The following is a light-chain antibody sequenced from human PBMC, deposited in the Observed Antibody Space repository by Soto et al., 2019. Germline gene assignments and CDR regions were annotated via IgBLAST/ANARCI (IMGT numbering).Light chain of an antibody. V-gene: IGLV2-23*01. CDR2: EGI. CDR1: SNTIGGYNV. CDR3: CPYVGATTYV. J-gene: IGLJ1*01. Sequence: QSALTQPASVSGSPGQSITISCTGTSNTIGGYNVVSWYQQHPGTAPKVIIYEGIKRPSGVSNRFSGSISGSTASLTISGLQAEDEADYYCCPYVGATTYVFGTGTKVTVL.